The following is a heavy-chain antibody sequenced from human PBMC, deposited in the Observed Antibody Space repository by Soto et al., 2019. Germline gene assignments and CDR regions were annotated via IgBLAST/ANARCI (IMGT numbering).Heavy chain of an antibody. V-gene: IGHV3-21*01. J-gene: IGHJ4*02. CDR3: ARDSYGDYHFDY. Sequence: GGSLRLSCAASGFTFSSYSMNWVRQAPGKGLEWVSSISSSSSYIHYADSVKGRFTISRDNAKNSLYLQMNSLRAEDTAVYYCARDSYGDYHFDYWGQGTLVTVSS. D-gene: IGHD4-17*01. CDR2: ISSSSSYI. CDR1: GFTFSSYS.